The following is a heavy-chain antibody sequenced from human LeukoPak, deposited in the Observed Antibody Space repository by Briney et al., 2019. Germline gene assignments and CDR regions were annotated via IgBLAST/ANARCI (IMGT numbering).Heavy chain of an antibody. CDR1: GGSFSGYY. CDR3: ARGDTYYYGSGSYSPPFPFDY. CDR2: INHSGST. Sequence: KPSETLSLTCAVYGGSFSGYYWSWIRQPPGKGLEWIGEINHSGSTNYNPSLKSRVTISVDTSKNQFSLKLSSVTAADTAVYYCARGDTYYYGSGSYSPPFPFDYWGQGTLVTVSS. J-gene: IGHJ4*02. V-gene: IGHV4-34*01. D-gene: IGHD3-10*01.